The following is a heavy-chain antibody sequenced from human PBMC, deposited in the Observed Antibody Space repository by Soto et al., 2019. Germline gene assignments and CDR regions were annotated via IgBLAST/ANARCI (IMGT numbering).Heavy chain of an antibody. CDR3: ARADDVHDQSGMAV. J-gene: IGHJ6*02. CDR2: INAGNGNT. V-gene: IGHV1-3*01. D-gene: IGHD3-3*01. Sequence: QVQLVQSGAEVKKPGASVKVSCKASGYTFINSAMYWVRQAPGQRLECVGWINAGNGNTKYSQKFQDRVTITRDTPAKTAYMDLGSLLSEDTAVYYCARADDVHDQSGMAVWGQGTPVTFSS. CDR1: GYTFINSA.